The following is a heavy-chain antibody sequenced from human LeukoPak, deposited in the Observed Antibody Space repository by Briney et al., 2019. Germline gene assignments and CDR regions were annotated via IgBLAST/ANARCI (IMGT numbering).Heavy chain of an antibody. D-gene: IGHD5-18*01. CDR1: GGIFSSYA. V-gene: IGHV1-69*05. CDR3: ARGPLGRGYSYGVYFDY. J-gene: IGHJ4*02. Sequence: SVKVSCKASGGIFSSYAISWVRQAPGQGLEWMGGIIPIFGTANYAQKFQGRVTITTDESTSTAYMELSSLRSEDTAVYYCARGPLGRGYSYGVYFDYWGQGTLVTVSS. CDR2: IIPIFGTA.